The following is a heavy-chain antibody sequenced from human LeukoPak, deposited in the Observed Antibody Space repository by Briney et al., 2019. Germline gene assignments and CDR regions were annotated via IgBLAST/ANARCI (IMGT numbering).Heavy chain of an antibody. CDR3: ARDPLYSSSSYYYYYGMDV. CDR1: GGSISRHY. J-gene: IGHJ6*02. Sequence: SETLPLTCTVSGGSISRHYWSWIRQPPGKGLEWIGYIYHSGSTNYNPSLKSRVTISVDTSKNQFSLEVSSVTAADTAVYYCARDPLYSSSSYYYYYGMDVWGQGTTVTVSS. CDR2: IYHSGST. V-gene: IGHV4-59*11. D-gene: IGHD6-13*01.